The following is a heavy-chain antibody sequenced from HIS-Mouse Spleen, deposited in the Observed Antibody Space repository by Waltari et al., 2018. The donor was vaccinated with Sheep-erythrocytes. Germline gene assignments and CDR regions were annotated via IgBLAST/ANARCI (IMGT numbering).Heavy chain of an antibody. D-gene: IGHD6-6*01. CDR1: GGSISSSSYY. J-gene: IGHJ6*02. V-gene: IGHV4-39*07. CDR3: ARDRSAAYSSSSPMDV. Sequence: QLQLQESGPGLVKPSETLSLTCTVSGGSISSSSYYWGWIRQPPGKGLEWIGSIDYSGSTSSNPALKSRVTISVDTSKNQFSLKLSSVTAADTAVYYCARDRSAAYSSSSPMDVWGQGTTVTVSS. CDR2: IDYSGST.